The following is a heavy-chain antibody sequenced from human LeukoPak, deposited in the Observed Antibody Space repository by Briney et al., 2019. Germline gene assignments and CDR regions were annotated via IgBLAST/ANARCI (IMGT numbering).Heavy chain of an antibody. Sequence: ASVKVSCKASGYTFTGYYMHWVRQAPGQGLEWMGWINPNSGDTNYAQKFQGRVTMTRDTSISTAYMELSRLRPDDTAVYYCAREELTKTYHYDSSGYYPPRGELDYWGQGTLVTVSS. V-gene: IGHV1-2*02. CDR2: INPNSGDT. CDR3: AREELTKTYHYDSSGYYPPRGELDY. CDR1: GYTFTGYY. D-gene: IGHD3-22*01. J-gene: IGHJ4*02.